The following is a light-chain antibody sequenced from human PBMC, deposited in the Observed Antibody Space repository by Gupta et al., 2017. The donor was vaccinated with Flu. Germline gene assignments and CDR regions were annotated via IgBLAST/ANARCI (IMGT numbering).Light chain of an antibody. CDR1: KSISSY. V-gene: IGKV1-39*01. CDR2: AAS. Sequence: DTEMTQSPSSLSASVGDRVTITCRASKSISSYLHWYQQKPGKAPKLMMYAASSLQSGVPSRFSGSGSGTDFTLTISSLQPEDFATYYCQQSYSTPRTFGQGTKVEIK. CDR3: QQSYSTPRT. J-gene: IGKJ1*01.